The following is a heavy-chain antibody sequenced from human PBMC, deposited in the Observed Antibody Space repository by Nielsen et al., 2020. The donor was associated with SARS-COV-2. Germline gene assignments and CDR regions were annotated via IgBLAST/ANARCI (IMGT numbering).Heavy chain of an antibody. Sequence: GGSLRLSCAASGFTFTTYAMHWVRQAPGKGLEWVAVISYDGSNKYYADSVKGRFTISRDNSKNTLYLQMNSLRAEDTAVYYCAREQGYSYGSYYFDYWGQGTLVTVSS. V-gene: IGHV3-30*03. J-gene: IGHJ4*02. CDR1: GFTFTTYA. D-gene: IGHD5-18*01. CDR3: AREQGYSYGSYYFDY. CDR2: ISYDGSNK.